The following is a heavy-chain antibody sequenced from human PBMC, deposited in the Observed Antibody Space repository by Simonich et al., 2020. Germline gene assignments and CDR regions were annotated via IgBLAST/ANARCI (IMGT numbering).Heavy chain of an antibody. CDR2: ISNDGSQK. D-gene: IGHD7-27*01. V-gene: IGHV3-30*07. CDR1: GFTFSGYA. CDR3: AREDLTGDAFDI. J-gene: IGHJ3*02. Sequence: QVQLVESGVGVVQPGRALRLSCAASGFTFSGYARHWDRQAQGKGLEWGAGISNDGSQKDDAYSGKGRLTISRDNSKNTLYLQMNSLRAEDTAVYYCAREDLTGDAFDIWGQGTMVTVSS.